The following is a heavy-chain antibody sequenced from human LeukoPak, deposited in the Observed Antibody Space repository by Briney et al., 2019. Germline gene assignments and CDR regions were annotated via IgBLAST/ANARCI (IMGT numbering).Heavy chain of an antibody. J-gene: IGHJ4*02. CDR1: GFTFSSYA. Sequence: GGSLRLSCAASGFTFSSYAIHWVRQAPGKGLGWVAVISYDGSSKYYADSVKGRFTISRDNSKNTLYLQMNSLRAEDTAVYYCAKGHYYNILTGYSVRRGLDYWGQGTLVTVSS. V-gene: IGHV3-30*04. CDR2: ISYDGSSK. D-gene: IGHD3-9*01. CDR3: AKGHYYNILTGYSVRRGLDY.